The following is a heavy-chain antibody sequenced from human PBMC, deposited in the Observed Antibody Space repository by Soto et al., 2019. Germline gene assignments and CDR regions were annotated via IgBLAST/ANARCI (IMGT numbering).Heavy chain of an antibody. Sequence: QVQLVQSGAEVKKPGSSVKVSCKASGGTFSIYAVSWVRQAPGQGLEWMGGIIPIIGTRNYAQRFQGRITITGDESTCTAYMELSSLKSEDTAVYYCARDLGSGYDAGDYWGQGTLVTVSS. CDR3: ARDLGSGYDAGDY. J-gene: IGHJ4*02. CDR1: GGTFSIYA. D-gene: IGHD5-12*01. CDR2: IIPIIGTR. V-gene: IGHV1-69*12.